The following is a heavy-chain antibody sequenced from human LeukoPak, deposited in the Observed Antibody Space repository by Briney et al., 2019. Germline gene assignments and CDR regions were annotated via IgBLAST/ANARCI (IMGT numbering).Heavy chain of an antibody. CDR2: ISWNSGSI. Sequence: GGSLRLSCAASGFTFDDYAMHWVRQAPRKGLEWVSGISWNSGSIGYADSVKGRFTISRDNAKNSLYLQMNSLRAEDTALYYCAKTVAGTFDYWGQGTLVTVSS. V-gene: IGHV3-9*01. J-gene: IGHJ4*02. CDR3: AKTVAGTFDY. CDR1: GFTFDDYA. D-gene: IGHD6-19*01.